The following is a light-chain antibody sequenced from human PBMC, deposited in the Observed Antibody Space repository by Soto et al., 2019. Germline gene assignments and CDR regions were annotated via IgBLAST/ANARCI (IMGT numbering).Light chain of an antibody. V-gene: IGKV3-20*01. CDR2: GAS. J-gene: IGKJ4*01. CDR3: QKYGGSPFT. Sequence: EIVVTQSPGTLSLSPGERATLSCRASQSISSSYLAWYQQQPGQAPRLIIYGASSRATGIPDRFSGSGSGTDFTLTISRLEPEDFAVYYCQKYGGSPFTFGGGTKVEIK. CDR1: QSISSSY.